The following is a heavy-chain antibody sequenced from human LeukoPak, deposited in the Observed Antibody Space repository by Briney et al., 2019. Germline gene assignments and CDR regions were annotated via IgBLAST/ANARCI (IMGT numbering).Heavy chain of an antibody. CDR3: ARDQVLWWKPVGNFDL. CDR1: GFTFSTYG. D-gene: IGHD2-21*01. J-gene: IGHJ2*01. V-gene: IGHV3-74*01. CDR2: LNTDGSTT. Sequence: TGGSLRLSCAASGFTFSTYGMHWVRQAPGKGLVWVSRLNTDGSTTGYADSVKGRFSISRDNAKNTLYLQMNSLRVEDTAVYYCARDQVLWWKPVGNFDLWGRGTLVTVSS.